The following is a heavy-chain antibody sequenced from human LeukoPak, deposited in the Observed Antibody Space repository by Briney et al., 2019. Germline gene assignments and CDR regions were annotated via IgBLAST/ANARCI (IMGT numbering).Heavy chain of an antibody. V-gene: IGHV3-21*01. Sequence: GGSLRLSCAASGFTFSSYSMNWVRQAPGKGLEWVSSISGSSSYIYYADSVKGRFTISRDNAKNSLYLQMNSLRAEDTAVYYCARRTIFGVVYPRYYYYGMDVWGQGTTVTVSS. CDR3: ARRTIFGVVYPRYYYYGMDV. CDR1: GFTFSSYS. CDR2: ISGSSSYI. J-gene: IGHJ6*02. D-gene: IGHD3-3*01.